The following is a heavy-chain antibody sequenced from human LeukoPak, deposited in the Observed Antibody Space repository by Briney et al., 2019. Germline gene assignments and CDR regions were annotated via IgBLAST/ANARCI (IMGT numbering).Heavy chain of an antibody. D-gene: IGHD3-3*01. CDR3: ARARGFLEWLLDY. V-gene: IGHV4-59*01. Sequence: SSETLSPTCTVSGGSISSYYWSWIRQPPGKGLEWIGYIYYSGSTNYNPSLKSRVTISVDTSKNQFSLKLSSVTAADTAVYYCARARGFLEWLLDYWGQGTLVTVSS. J-gene: IGHJ4*02. CDR2: IYYSGST. CDR1: GGSISSYY.